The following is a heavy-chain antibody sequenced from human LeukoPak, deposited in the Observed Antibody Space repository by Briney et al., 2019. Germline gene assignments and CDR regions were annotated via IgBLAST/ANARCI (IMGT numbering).Heavy chain of an antibody. CDR3: ARVPSHYDILTGYD. D-gene: IGHD3-9*01. CDR1: GGTFSSYA. V-gene: IGHV1-69*01. Sequence: GSSVKVSCKASGGTFSSYAISWVRQAPGQGLEWMGGIIPIFGTANYAQKFQGRVTITADESTSTAYMELSSLRSEDTAVYYCARVPSHYDILTGYDWGQGTLVTVSS. J-gene: IGHJ4*02. CDR2: IIPIFGTA.